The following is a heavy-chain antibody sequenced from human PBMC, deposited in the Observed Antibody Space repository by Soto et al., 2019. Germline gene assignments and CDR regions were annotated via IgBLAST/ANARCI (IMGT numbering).Heavy chain of an antibody. CDR1: GFTFSSYG. CDR3: AKDLAAAGTDWFDP. J-gene: IGHJ5*02. CDR2: ISYDGSNK. Sequence: QVQLVESGGGVVQPGRSLRLSCAASGFTFSSYGMHWVRQAPGEGLEWVAVISYDGSNKYYADSVKGRFTISRDNSKNTLYLQMNSLRAEDTAVYYCAKDLAAAGTDWFDPWGQGTLVTVSS. V-gene: IGHV3-30*18. D-gene: IGHD6-13*01.